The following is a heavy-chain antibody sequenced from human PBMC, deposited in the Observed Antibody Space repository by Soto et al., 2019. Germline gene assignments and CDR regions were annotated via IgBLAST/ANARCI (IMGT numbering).Heavy chain of an antibody. CDR2: IDSYGSAT. V-gene: IGHV3-74*01. D-gene: IGHD3-3*01. CDR1: GFTFSRYW. J-gene: IGHJ4*02. Sequence: EVQLVESGGGLVQPGGSLRLSCAASGFTFSRYWMHWVRQAPGKGLVWVSRIDSYGSATSQVDSVEGRFTISRDNAKNTLYLQMNSLRAEDTAVYYCARGWVEGLSRQPQTDYWGQGTLVTFSS. CDR3: ARGWVEGLSRQPQTDY.